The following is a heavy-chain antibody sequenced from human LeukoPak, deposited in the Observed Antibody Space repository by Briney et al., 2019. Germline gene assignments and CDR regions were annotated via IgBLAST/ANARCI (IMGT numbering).Heavy chain of an antibody. Sequence: QTGRSLRLSCAASGFTFSSYAMHWVRQAPGKGLEWVAVISYDGSNKYYADSVKGRFTISRDNSKNTLYLQMNSLRAEDTAVYYCARDSSDYESISFALLDYWGQGTLVTVSS. CDR3: ARDSSDYESISFALLDY. J-gene: IGHJ4*02. CDR2: ISYDGSNK. D-gene: IGHD5-12*01. V-gene: IGHV3-30*04. CDR1: GFTFSSYA.